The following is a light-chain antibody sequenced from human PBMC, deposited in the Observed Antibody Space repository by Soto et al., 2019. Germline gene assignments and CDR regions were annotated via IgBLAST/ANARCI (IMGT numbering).Light chain of an antibody. CDR2: AAS. Sequence: DIQMTQSPSSVSASVGDRVTITCRASQDISSWLAWYQQKPGKAPKITIYAASSLQGGVPSRFSGSGSGTEFTLTISSLQPEDFATYYCQKYNGAPRTFGQGTKVDIK. CDR3: QKYNGAPRT. CDR1: QDISSW. V-gene: IGKV1-12*01. J-gene: IGKJ1*01.